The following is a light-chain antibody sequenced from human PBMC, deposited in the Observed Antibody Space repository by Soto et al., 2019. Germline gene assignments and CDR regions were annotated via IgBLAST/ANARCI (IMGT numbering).Light chain of an antibody. Sequence: EIVLTQSPGTLSLSPGERATLSCRASQSVSSSYLAWYQQNPGQAPRLLIYGASSRATGIPDRFSGSGSGTAFTRPISRLEPEDFAVYYCQQYGSSPRYSFGQGTKLEIK. CDR3: QQYGSSPRYS. J-gene: IGKJ2*01. CDR1: QSVSSSY. CDR2: GAS. V-gene: IGKV3-20*01.